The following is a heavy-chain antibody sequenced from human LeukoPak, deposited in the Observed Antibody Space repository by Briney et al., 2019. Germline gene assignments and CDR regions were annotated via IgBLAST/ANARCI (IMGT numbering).Heavy chain of an antibody. D-gene: IGHD3-3*01. Sequence: PGRSLRLSCAASGFTFSSYGMHWVRQAPGKGLEWVAVIWYDGSNKYYADSVKGRFTISRDNSKNTLYLQVNSLRAEDTAVYYCARTSDYDFYPVGVWGQGTTVTVSS. CDR1: GFTFSSYG. CDR3: ARTSDYDFYPVGV. CDR2: IWYDGSNK. V-gene: IGHV3-33*01. J-gene: IGHJ6*02.